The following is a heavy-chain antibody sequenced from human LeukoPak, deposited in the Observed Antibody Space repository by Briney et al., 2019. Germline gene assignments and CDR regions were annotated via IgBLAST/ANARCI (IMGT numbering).Heavy chain of an antibody. V-gene: IGHV4-59*01. CDR2: IYYSGST. J-gene: IGHJ4*02. D-gene: IGHD3-10*01. CDR1: GGSISSYY. CDR3: AGSLWFGELFKRSHQPPYY. Sequence: NPSETLSLTCTVSGGSISSYYWSWIRQPPGKGLEWIGYIYYSGSTNYNPSLKSRVTISVDTSKNQFSLKLSSVTAADTAVYYCAGSLWFGELFKRSHQPPYYWGQGTLVTVSS.